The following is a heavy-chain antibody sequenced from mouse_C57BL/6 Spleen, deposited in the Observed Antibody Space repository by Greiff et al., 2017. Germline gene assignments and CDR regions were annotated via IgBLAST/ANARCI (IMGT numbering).Heavy chain of an antibody. J-gene: IGHJ2*01. CDR2: IYPRSGNT. Sequence: QVQLQQSGAELARPGASVKLSCKASGYTFTSYGISWVKQRTGQGLEWIGEIYPRSGNTYYNEKFKGKATLTADKSSSTAYMELRSLTYEDSAVYFCARRDYGSSYVVDYWGQGTTLTVSS. D-gene: IGHD1-1*01. CDR3: ARRDYGSSYVVDY. CDR1: GYTFTSYG. V-gene: IGHV1-81*01.